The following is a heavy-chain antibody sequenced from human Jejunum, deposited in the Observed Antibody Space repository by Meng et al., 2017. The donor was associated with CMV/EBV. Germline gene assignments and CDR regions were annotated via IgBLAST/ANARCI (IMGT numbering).Heavy chain of an antibody. D-gene: IGHD3-10*01. Sequence: VQLQESGPGLVKPSETLSLTCTVSGGSISNHYWSWIRQPAGKGLEWIGRIYSNGATNYNPSLKSRVTMSVDTSKNQFSLKLSSVTAADTAVYFCARDMHREVVIQDYWGQGTLVTVSS. CDR1: GGSISNHY. CDR2: IYSNGAT. J-gene: IGHJ4*02. CDR3: ARDMHREVVIQDY. V-gene: IGHV4-4*07.